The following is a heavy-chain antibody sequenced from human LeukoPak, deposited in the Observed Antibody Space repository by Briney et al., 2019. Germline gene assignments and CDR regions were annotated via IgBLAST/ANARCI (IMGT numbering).Heavy chain of an antibody. D-gene: IGHD2-8*01. J-gene: IGHJ4*02. CDR2: IHYSGST. Sequence: SETLSLTCTVSGGSISSYYWSWIRQPPGKGREWIGYIHYSGSTNYNPSLESRVTISVDTSKNEFSLKLSSVTAADTAVYYCARGTCSNGVCYRYGEGFHYWGQGTLVTVSS. CDR1: GGSISSYY. CDR3: ARGTCSNGVCYRYGEGFHY. V-gene: IGHV4-59*01.